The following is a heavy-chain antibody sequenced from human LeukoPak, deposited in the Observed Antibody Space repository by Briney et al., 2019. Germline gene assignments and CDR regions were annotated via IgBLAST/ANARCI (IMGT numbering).Heavy chain of an antibody. CDR2: ISDSGDST. V-gene: IGHV3-23*01. CDR1: GFTFSIYG. J-gene: IGHJ4*02. CDR3: ARGDPIYDFWSGGDH. D-gene: IGHD3-3*01. Sequence: GGSLRLSCGASGFTFSIYGMSWVRQAPGKGLEWVSGISDSGDSTYYADSVKGRFTISRDNSKNTLYLQMNSLRAEDTAVYYCARGDPIYDFWSGGDHWGQGSLVSVSS.